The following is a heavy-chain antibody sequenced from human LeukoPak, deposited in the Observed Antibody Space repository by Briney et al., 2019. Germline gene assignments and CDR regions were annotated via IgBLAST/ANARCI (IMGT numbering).Heavy chain of an antibody. CDR3: ARATRGVASDFDY. J-gene: IGHJ4*02. Sequence: GSLRLSCAASGFTFSSYEMNWVRQAPGKGLEWVSYISSSGSTIYYADSVKGRFTISRDNAKNSLYLQMNSLRAEDAAVYYCARATRGVASDFDYWGQGTLVTVSS. D-gene: IGHD2-15*01. CDR1: GFTFSSYE. V-gene: IGHV3-48*03. CDR2: ISSSGSTI.